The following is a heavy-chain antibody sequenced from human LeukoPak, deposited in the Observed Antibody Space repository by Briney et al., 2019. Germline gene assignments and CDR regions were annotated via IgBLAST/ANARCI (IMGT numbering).Heavy chain of an antibody. J-gene: IGHJ4*02. CDR3: ARGAPPDY. CDR1: GFPFSDYA. CDR2: ISYDGSNK. V-gene: IGHV3-30-3*01. Sequence: GRSLRLSCAASGFPFSDYAMYWVRQAPGKGLEWVAAISYDGSNKYYADSVKGLFTISRDNSKNTLYVQMNSLRTEDTAVYYCARGAPPDYWGQGTLVTVSS.